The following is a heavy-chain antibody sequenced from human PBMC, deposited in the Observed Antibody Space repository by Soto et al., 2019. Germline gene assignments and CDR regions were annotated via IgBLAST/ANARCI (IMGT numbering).Heavy chain of an antibody. V-gene: IGHV4-61*01. CDR3: ASDRGYCSTTSWYPWFDP. CDR1: GGSVSSGSYY. Sequence: SETLSLSCTVSGGSVSSGSYYWSWIRQPPGKGLEWIGYIYYSGSTNYNPSLKSRVTISVDTSKNQFSLKLSSVTAADTAVYYCASDRGYCSTTSWYPWFDPWGRGTLVTVSS. CDR2: IYYSGST. D-gene: IGHD2-2*01. J-gene: IGHJ5*02.